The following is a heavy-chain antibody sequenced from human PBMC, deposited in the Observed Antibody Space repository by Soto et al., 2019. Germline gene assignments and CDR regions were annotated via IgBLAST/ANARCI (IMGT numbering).Heavy chain of an antibody. CDR2: IYHSGST. D-gene: IGHD3-3*01. Sequence: SETLSLTCAVSSGSISSSNWWSWVRQPPGKGLEWIGEIYHSGSTNYNPSLKSRVTISVDKSKNQFSLKLSSVTAADTAVYYCARGGYDFWSGYYAIHRADRGYFDYWGQGTLVTVSS. CDR3: ARGGYDFWSGYYAIHRADRGYFDY. CDR1: SGSISSSNW. V-gene: IGHV4-4*02. J-gene: IGHJ4*02.